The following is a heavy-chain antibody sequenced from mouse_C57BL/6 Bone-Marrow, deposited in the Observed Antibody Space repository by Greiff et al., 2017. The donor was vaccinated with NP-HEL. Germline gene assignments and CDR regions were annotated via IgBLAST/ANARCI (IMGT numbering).Heavy chain of an antibody. J-gene: IGHJ3*01. CDR3: ASLLYYGNYPRSFAY. CDR2: IWGVGST. Sequence: VQVVESGPGLVAPSQSLSITCTVSGFSLTSYGVDWVRQSPGKGLEWLGVIWGVGSTNYNSALKSRLSISKDNSKSQVFLKMNSLQTDDTAMYYCASLLYYGNYPRSFAYWGQGTLVTVSA. D-gene: IGHD2-1*01. CDR1: GFSLTSYG. V-gene: IGHV2-6*01.